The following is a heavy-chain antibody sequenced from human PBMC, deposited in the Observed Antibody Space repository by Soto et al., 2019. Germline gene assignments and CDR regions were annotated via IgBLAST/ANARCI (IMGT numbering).Heavy chain of an antibody. V-gene: IGHV3-30-3*01. J-gene: IGHJ4*02. CDR3: ARDDEGGSYCDLGY. CDR1: GFTFSNYI. Sequence: QVQLVESGGGVVQPWRSLRLSCAASGFTFSNYIMHWVRQAPGKGLEWVAIILHDGNNKYYADSVKGRFTISRDNSTNTLYLQINSLRTEDTAIYYCARDDEGGSYCDLGYWGQGTLVTVSS. CDR2: ILHDGNNK. D-gene: IGHD3-10*01.